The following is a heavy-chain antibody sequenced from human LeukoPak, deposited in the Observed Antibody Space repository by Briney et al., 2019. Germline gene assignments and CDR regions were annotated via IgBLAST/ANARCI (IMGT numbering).Heavy chain of an antibody. D-gene: IGHD1-26*01. CDR3: ARRAVGATANFNF. CDR1: GGSISGYH. J-gene: IGHJ4*02. Sequence: PSETLSLTCIVSGGSISGYHWGWIRQPPGKGLEWIGYISYSGITNYNPSLKSRVSMSVDTSKNQFSLRLSSVTAADTAVYYCARRAVGATANFNFWGQGTLVTVSS. CDR2: ISYSGIT. V-gene: IGHV4-59*08.